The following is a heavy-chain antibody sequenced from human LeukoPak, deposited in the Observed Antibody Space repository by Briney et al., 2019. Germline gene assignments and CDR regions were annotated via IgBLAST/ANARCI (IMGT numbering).Heavy chain of an antibody. J-gene: IGHJ4*02. CDR1: GGSISSNSHY. Sequence: PSETLSLTCTVSGGSISSNSHYWGWIRQTPGKGLEWIGSIYYSGTTYYNPSLKSRVTISVDTSKSQFSLKLSSVTAADTAVYYCAIAAVAAPGNFDYWGQGTLVTVSS. CDR2: IYYSGTT. V-gene: IGHV4-39*01. D-gene: IGHD6-19*01. CDR3: AIAAVAAPGNFDY.